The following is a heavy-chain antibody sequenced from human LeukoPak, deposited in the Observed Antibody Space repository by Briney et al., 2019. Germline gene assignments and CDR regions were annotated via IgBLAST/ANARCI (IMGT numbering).Heavy chain of an antibody. J-gene: IGHJ4*02. D-gene: IGHD1-26*01. Sequence: GGSLRLSCAASGFTFSSYAMHWVRQAPGKGLEWVAVISYDRSNKYYADSVKGRFTISRDNSKNTLYLQMNSLRAEDTAVYYCAREGQTNSGSTKYYFDYWGQGTLVTVSS. CDR1: GFTFSSYA. V-gene: IGHV3-30-3*01. CDR3: AREGQTNSGSTKYYFDY. CDR2: ISYDRSNK.